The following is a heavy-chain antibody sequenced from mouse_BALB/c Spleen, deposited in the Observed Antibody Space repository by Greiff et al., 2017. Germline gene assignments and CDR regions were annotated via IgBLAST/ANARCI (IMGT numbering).Heavy chain of an antibody. V-gene: IGHV3-2*02. CDR3: ARSGYYGSSYWYFDV. Sequence: EVMLVESGPGLVKPSQSLSLTCTVTGYSITSDYAWNWIRQFPGNKLEWMGYISYSGSTSYNPSLKSRISITRDTSKNQFFLQLNSVTTEDTATYYCARSGYYGSSYWYFDVWGAGTTVTVSS. CDR1: GYSITSDYA. J-gene: IGHJ1*01. D-gene: IGHD1-1*01. CDR2: ISYSGST.